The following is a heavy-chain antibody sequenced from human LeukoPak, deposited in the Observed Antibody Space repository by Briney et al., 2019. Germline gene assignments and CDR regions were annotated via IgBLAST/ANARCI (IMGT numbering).Heavy chain of an antibody. Sequence: PGGSLRLSCAASGFTFSSYSMNWVRQAPGKGLEWVSAISGSGGSTYYADSVKGRFTISRDNSKNTLYLQMNSLRAEDTAVYYCAGVRGVIIYWKPLSYWGQGTLVTVSS. J-gene: IGHJ4*02. CDR2: ISGSGGST. CDR3: AGVRGVIIYWKPLSY. D-gene: IGHD3-10*01. CDR1: GFTFSSYS. V-gene: IGHV3-23*01.